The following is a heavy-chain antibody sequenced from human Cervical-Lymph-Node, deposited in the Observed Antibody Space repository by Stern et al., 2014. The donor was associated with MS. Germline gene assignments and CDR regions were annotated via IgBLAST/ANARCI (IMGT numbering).Heavy chain of an antibody. J-gene: IGHJ4*02. CDR1: GFSLSSVGMG. D-gene: IGHD3-10*01. CDR2: IYGEEDK. Sequence: QVTLKESGPTLVKPTQTLTLTCTFSGFSLSSVGMGVAWLRQSPGTAPEWLTLIYGEEDKRSGLSLKPTVTITKATATDQVVLTVTNVDSVDAGTYYCAHRRIGFGELFDYWGQGILVTVSS. V-gene: IGHV2-5*09. CDR3: AHRRIGFGELFDY.